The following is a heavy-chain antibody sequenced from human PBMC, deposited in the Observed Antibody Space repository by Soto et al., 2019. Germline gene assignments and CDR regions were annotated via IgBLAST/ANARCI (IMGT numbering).Heavy chain of an antibody. CDR1: GYTFTSYA. V-gene: IGHV1-3*04. CDR2: INTGNGNT. J-gene: IGHJ4*02. D-gene: IGHD3-22*01. CDR3: ARDYDSSGYPRYYFDY. Sequence: ASVKVSCKASGYTFTSYAMHWVRQAPGQRLEWMGWINTGNGNTKYSQKFQGRVTITRDTSASTAYMELSSLRSEDTAVYYCARDYDSSGYPRYYFDYWGQGTLVTVSS.